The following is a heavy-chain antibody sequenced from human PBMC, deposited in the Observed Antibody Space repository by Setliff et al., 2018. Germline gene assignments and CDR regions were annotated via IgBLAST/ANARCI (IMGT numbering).Heavy chain of an antibody. Sequence: ASVKVSCQASGYTFTDFGINWVRQAPGQGLEWMGWISPYNGNTKYAQNLQGRLTLTTDISTSTAYMELGSLTTDDTAVYYCARVESMVRGKNILRHFDYWGQGIQVTVSS. J-gene: IGHJ4*02. CDR3: ARVESMVRGKNILRHFDY. CDR2: ISPYNGNT. CDR1: GYTFTDFG. V-gene: IGHV1-18*01. D-gene: IGHD3-10*01.